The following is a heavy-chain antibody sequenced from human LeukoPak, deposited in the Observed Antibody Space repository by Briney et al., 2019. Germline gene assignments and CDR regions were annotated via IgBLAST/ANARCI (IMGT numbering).Heavy chain of an antibody. Sequence: PSETLSLTCTVSGGSISSSSYYWGWTRQPPGKGLEWIGSIYYSGSTSNNPSLRSRVTISVDTSKNQFSLKLSSVTAADTAVYYCARLEGLWSGYRIDYWGQGTLVTVSS. CDR2: IYYSGST. CDR3: ARLEGLWSGYRIDY. V-gene: IGHV4-39*01. J-gene: IGHJ4*02. D-gene: IGHD3-3*01. CDR1: GGSISSSSYY.